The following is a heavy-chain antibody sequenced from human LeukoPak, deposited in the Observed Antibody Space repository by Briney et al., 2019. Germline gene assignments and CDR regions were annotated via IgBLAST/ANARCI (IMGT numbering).Heavy chain of an antibody. CDR2: INHSGST. J-gene: IGHJ4*02. CDR3: ARGDVWGDSSGYYANFDY. D-gene: IGHD3-22*01. V-gene: IGHV4-39*07. CDR1: GGSISSGGYY. Sequence: PSETLSLTCTVSGGSISSGGYYWSWIRQPPGKGLEWIGEINHSGSTNYNPSLKSRVTISVDTSKNQFSLKLSSVTAADTAVYYCARGDVWGDSSGYYANFDYWGQGTLVTVST.